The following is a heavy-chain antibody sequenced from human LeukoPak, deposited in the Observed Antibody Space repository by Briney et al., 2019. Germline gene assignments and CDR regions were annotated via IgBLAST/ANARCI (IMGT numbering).Heavy chain of an antibody. CDR1: GYTFTGYY. V-gene: IGHV1-2*02. CDR3: ARPNFWSGYYNDY. CDR2: INPNSGGT. J-gene: IGHJ4*02. Sequence: ASVKVSCKASGYTFTGYYMHWVRQAPGQGLEWMGWINPNSGGTNYAQKFQGRVTMTRDTSVSTAYMELSRLRSDDTAVYYCARPNFWSGYYNDYWGQGTLVTVSS. D-gene: IGHD3-3*01.